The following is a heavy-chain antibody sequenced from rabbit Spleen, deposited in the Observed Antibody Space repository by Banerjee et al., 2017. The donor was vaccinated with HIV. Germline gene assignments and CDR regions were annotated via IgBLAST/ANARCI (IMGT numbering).Heavy chain of an antibody. J-gene: IGHJ4*01. Sequence: QSLDESGGDLVKPGASLTLTCTASGFDFSGNYFMCWVRQAPGKGLEWIGCIYVGNYNTYYASWAKGRFIMSRTSSTKVTLQMTSLTAADTATYFCARDLTSVIGWNFNLWGPGTLVTVS. CDR3: ARDLTSVIGWNFNL. CDR1: GFDFSGNYF. D-gene: IGHD1-1*01. V-gene: IGHV1S40*01. CDR2: IYVGNYNT.